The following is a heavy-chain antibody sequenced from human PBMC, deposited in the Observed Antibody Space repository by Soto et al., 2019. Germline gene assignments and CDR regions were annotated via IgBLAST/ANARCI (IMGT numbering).Heavy chain of an antibody. Sequence: EVQLVESGGGLVQPGGSLRLSCAASGFAFSTKWMHWVRQGPGKGLVWVSRINIDGTTTNYADSVKGRFTISRDNAKHMLYLPMDSLRAEATAVYYCARTQDSDNDPCPWGQGNLVTVSS. CDR1: GFAFSTKW. D-gene: IGHD1-26*01. J-gene: IGHJ5*02. CDR2: INIDGTTT. V-gene: IGHV3-74*01. CDR3: ARTQDSDNDPCP.